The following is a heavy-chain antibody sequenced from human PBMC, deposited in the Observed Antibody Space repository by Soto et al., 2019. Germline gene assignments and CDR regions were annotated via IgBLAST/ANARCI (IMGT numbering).Heavy chain of an antibody. CDR3: AKARFFFWFSPSNDIDV. D-gene: IGHD1-1*01. CDR1: GGSFSGYY. Sequence: PSETLSLTCAVYGGSFSGYYWSWIRQPPGKGLEWIGEINHSGSTNYNPSLKSRVTISVDTSKNQFSLKLSSVTAADTAVYYCAKARFFFWFSPSNDIDVRAQRTTVTVS. CDR2: INHSGST. J-gene: IGHJ6*02. V-gene: IGHV4-34*01.